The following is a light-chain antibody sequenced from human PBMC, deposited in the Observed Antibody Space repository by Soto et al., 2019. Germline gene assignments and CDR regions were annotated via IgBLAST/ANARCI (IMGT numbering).Light chain of an antibody. V-gene: IGKV3-11*01. J-gene: IGKJ1*01. CDR3: QQRSDWPRT. Sequence: EIVLTQSPATLSLSPGERATLSCRASQSVSSYLAWYQQKPGQAPRLLIYDASNRATGIPARFSGSGSGTDFTLTINSLEPEDFALYYCQQRSDWPRTFGHGTKVEIK. CDR2: DAS. CDR1: QSVSSY.